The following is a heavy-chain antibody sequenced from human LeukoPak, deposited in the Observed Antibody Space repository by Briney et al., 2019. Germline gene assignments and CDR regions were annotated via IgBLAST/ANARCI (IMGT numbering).Heavy chain of an antibody. D-gene: IGHD1-26*01. Sequence: GESLKISCKGSGYNFTRYWIGWVRQMPGKGLEWMGIIYPGDSDTRYSPSFQGQVTISADKSISTAYLQWSSLKASDTAMYYCARLLMGATTLWPTFVFDYWGQGTLVTVSS. CDR2: IYPGDSDT. J-gene: IGHJ4*02. CDR1: GYNFTRYW. V-gene: IGHV5-51*01. CDR3: ARLLMGATTLWPTFVFDY.